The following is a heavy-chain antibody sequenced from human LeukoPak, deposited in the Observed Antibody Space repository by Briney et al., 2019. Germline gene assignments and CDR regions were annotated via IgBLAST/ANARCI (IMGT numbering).Heavy chain of an antibody. Sequence: GASVKVSCKTSGYTFTSYDINWVRQATGQGLEWMGWMNPNSGNTGYAQKFQGRVTMTRNTSISTAYMELCSLRSEDTAVYYCARGPNYSAYVDYWGQGTLVTVSS. CDR2: MNPNSGNT. J-gene: IGHJ4*02. CDR1: GYTFTSYD. D-gene: IGHD4/OR15-4a*01. CDR3: ARGPNYSAYVDY. V-gene: IGHV1-8*01.